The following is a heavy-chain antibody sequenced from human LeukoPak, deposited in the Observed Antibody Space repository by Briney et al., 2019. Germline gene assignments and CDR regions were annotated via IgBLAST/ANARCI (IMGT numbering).Heavy chain of an antibody. V-gene: IGHV1-69*13. CDR3: ARDRRRAAAGTSMGY. J-gene: IGHJ4*02. D-gene: IGHD6-13*01. CDR1: GGTFSSYA. Sequence: AASVKVSCKASGGTFSSYAISWVRQAPGQGLEWMGGIIPIFGTANYAQKFQGRVTITADESTSTAYMELSSLRSEDTAVYYCARDRRRAAAGTSMGYWGQGTLVTVSS. CDR2: IIPIFGTA.